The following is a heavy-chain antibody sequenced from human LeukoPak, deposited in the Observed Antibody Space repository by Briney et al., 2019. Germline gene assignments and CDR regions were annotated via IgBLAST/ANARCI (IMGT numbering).Heavy chain of an antibody. V-gene: IGHV1-18*01. Sequence: ASVKVSCKASGYIFTKYGFTWVRQAPGQGLEWMGWISAYDGYTNHAQKFQGRVTMTTDSSTSTAYMELRSLRSDDTAVYYCARVSGSIAARLAWFDSWGQGTLVTVSS. CDR1: GYIFTKYG. CDR3: ARVSGSIAARLAWFDS. D-gene: IGHD6-6*01. J-gene: IGHJ5*01. CDR2: ISAYDGYT.